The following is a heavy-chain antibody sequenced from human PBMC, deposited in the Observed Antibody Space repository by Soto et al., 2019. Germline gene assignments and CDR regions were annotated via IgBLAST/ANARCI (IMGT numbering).Heavy chain of an antibody. J-gene: IGHJ5*02. Sequence: SVKVSCKASGGTFSSYAISWVRQAPGQGLEWMGGIIPIFGTANYAQKFQGRVTITADESTSTAYMELSSLRSEDTAVYYCARYIAGWAAGTFRWFAPWGQGTLVTVSS. D-gene: IGHD6-25*01. CDR1: GGTFSSYA. CDR3: ARYIAGWAAGTFRWFAP. CDR2: IIPIFGTA. V-gene: IGHV1-69*13.